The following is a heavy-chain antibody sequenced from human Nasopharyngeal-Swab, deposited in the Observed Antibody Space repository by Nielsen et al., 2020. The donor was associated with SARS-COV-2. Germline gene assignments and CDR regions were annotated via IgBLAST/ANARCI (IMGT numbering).Heavy chain of an antibody. CDR1: GGTFSSYG. Sequence: SVKVSCKTSGGTFSSYGISWFRQAPAQGLEWMGAIIPILPITNYAQKFQDRVTITADKSTSTAYIELSSLRSEDTAAYYCARGGWLRRDYYYSYYYMDVWGKGTTVTVSS. CDR2: IIPILPIT. J-gene: IGHJ6*03. CDR3: ARGGWLRRDYYYSYYYMDV. D-gene: IGHD5-24*01. V-gene: IGHV1-69*10.